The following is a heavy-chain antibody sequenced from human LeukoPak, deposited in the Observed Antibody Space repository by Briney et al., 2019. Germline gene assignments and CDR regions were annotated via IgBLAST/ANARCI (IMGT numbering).Heavy chain of an antibody. J-gene: IGHJ4*01. V-gene: IGHV3-7*01. D-gene: IGHD6-13*01. CDR1: GFTFTDYW. Sequence: PGGSLRLSCGVSGFTFTDYWMNWVRQAPGKGLEGVASIKQDGGERYYVDSVKGRFTISRDNAKNSLYLQMSRLRAEDTAIYYCARDGTAPGLYFDLWGQGTLVTVSS. CDR2: IKQDGGER. CDR3: ARDGTAPGLYFDL.